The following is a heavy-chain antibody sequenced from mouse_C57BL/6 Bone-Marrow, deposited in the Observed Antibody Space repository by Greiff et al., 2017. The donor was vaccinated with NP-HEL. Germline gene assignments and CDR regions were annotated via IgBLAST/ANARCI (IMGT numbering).Heavy chain of an antibody. CDR3: ARHYYGSSWYYYAMDY. CDR2: ISSGGSYT. D-gene: IGHD1-1*01. V-gene: IGHV5-6*01. CDR1: GFTFSSYG. Sequence: EVQLVESGGDLVKPGGSLKLSCAASGFTFSSYGMSWVRQTPDKRLEWVATISSGGSYTYYPDCVKGRFTISRDNAKNTLYLQMSSLKSEDTAMYYCARHYYGSSWYYYAMDYWGQGTSVTVSS. J-gene: IGHJ4*01.